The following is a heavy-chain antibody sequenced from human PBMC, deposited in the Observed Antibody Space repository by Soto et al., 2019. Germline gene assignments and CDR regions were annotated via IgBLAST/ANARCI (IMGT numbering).Heavy chain of an antibody. J-gene: IGHJ6*02. CDR2: INPSGFST. Sequence: QVQLVQSGAEVKKPGASVKISSKASGCTFSSSYIHWVRQAPGQGLEWMGLINPSGFSTDYAQTFQGRVTVTRDTSTSTVYMELSSLRSEDMAVYYCASGGYTYGFTAMDVWGPGTTVAVSS. CDR1: GCTFSSSY. CDR3: ASGGYTYGFTAMDV. V-gene: IGHV1-46*01. D-gene: IGHD5-18*01.